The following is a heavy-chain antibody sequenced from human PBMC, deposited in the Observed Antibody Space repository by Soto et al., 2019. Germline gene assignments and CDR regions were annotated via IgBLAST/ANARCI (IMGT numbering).Heavy chain of an antibody. D-gene: IGHD2-21*02. CDR2: INPSGGST. J-gene: IGHJ5*02. CDR1: GYTFTSYY. V-gene: IGHV1-46*01. CDR3: ARDVGDVTAYNWFDP. Sequence: ASVKVSCKASGYTFTSYYMHWGRQAPGQGLEWMGIINPSGGSTSYAQKFQGRVTMTRDTSTSTVYMELSSLRSEDTAVYYCARDVGDVTAYNWFDPWGQGTLVTVSS.